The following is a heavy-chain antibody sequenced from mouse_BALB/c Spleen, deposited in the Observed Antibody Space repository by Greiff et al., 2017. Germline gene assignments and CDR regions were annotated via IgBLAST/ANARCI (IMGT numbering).Heavy chain of an antibody. CDR3: NAVGGGGFAY. CDR1: GFNIKDYY. J-gene: IGHJ3*01. CDR2: IDPENGDT. Sequence: EVQLQQSGAELVRSGASVKLSCTASGFNIKDYYMHWVKQRPEQGLEWIGWIDPENGDTEYAPKFQGKATMTADTSSNTAYLQLSSLTSEDTAVYYCNAVGGGGFAYWGQGTLVTVSA. V-gene: IGHV14-4*02.